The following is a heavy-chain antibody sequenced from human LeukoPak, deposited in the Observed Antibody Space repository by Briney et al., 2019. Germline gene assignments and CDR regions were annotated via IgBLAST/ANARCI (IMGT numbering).Heavy chain of an antibody. J-gene: IGHJ5*02. CDR1: GGSISSYY. D-gene: IGHD6-6*01. V-gene: IGHV4-59*12. CDR2: IYYSGST. Sequence: PSETLSLTCTVSGGSISSYYWSWIRQPPGKGLEWIGYIYYSGSTNYNPSLKSRVTISVDTSKNQFSLKLSSVTAADTAVYYCARDRKSIAARLSWFDPWGQGTLVTVSS. CDR3: ARDRKSIAARLSWFDP.